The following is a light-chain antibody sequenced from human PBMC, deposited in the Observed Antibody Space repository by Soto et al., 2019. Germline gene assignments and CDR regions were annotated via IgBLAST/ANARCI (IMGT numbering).Light chain of an antibody. CDR3: QSYDSNNQV. V-gene: IGLV6-57*04. CDR1: SGSIASNY. J-gene: IGLJ3*02. CDR2: EDN. Sequence: NFMLTQPHSVSESPGKTLTISCTRSSGSIASNYVQWYQQRPGSAPTTVIYEDNQRPSGVPVRFSGSIDSSSNSASLTISGLKTEDEADYYCQSYDSNNQVFGGGTQLTVL.